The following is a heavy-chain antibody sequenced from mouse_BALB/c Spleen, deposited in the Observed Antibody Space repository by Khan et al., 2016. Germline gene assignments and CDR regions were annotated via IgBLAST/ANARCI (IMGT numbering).Heavy chain of an antibody. Sequence: EVELVESGGGLVQPGGSLRLSCATSGFTFTDYYMSWVRQPPGKALEWLGFIRNKANGYTTEYSASVKGRFTISRDNSQSILYLQMNTLRAEDSATYYCARVAFTTVVAPFDYWGQGTTLTVSS. CDR1: GFTFTDYY. V-gene: IGHV7-3*02. CDR3: ARVAFTTVVAPFDY. CDR2: IRNKANGYTT. D-gene: IGHD1-1*01. J-gene: IGHJ2*01.